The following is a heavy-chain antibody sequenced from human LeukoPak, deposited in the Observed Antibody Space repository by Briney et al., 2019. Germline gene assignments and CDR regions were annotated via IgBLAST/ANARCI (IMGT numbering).Heavy chain of an antibody. J-gene: IGHJ4*02. V-gene: IGHV1-2*02. CDR1: GYTFTGYA. CDR2: INPEKRDT. CDR3: AKKVRGPSHPLDF. D-gene: IGHD5-12*01. Sequence: ASVKVSCKASGYTFTGYAIHWVRQAPGQGLEWMGWINPEKRDTGYAHKFQGRVTMTSDTSISTAYMGLSSLRSDDTAVCYCAKKVRGPSHPLDFWGQGTLVTVSS.